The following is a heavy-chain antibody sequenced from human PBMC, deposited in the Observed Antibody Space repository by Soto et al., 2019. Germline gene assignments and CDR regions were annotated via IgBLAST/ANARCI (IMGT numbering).Heavy chain of an antibody. CDR2: ISHSGST. V-gene: IGHV4-4*02. CDR3: ARLVVVGITAPPNGFDP. J-gene: IGHJ5*02. Sequence: SETLSLTCAVSSGSIRSSNWWSWVRQPPGKGLEWVGIISHSGSTNYNPSVKRRVTIPVDKSKNQSSVKPGSVPAADAAGDYCARLVVVGITAPPNGFDPWGQGSLVTVSA. D-gene: IGHD2-15*01. CDR1: SGSIRSSNW.